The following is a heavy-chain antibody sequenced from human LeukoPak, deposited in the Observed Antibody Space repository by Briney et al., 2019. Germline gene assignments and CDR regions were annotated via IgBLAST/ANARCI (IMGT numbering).Heavy chain of an antibody. J-gene: IGHJ3*02. CDR3: ARHYTYGDPPAFDI. V-gene: IGHV4-59*08. CDR1: GGPISSYS. Sequence: PSETLSLTCTVSGGPISSYSWSWVRQPPGKGLEWIGYMYSRGSTNDNPSLKSRVTISRDTSKNQLSLRMTSVTAADTAMYYCARHYTYGDPPAFDIWGQGTMVTVSS. D-gene: IGHD4-17*01. CDR2: MYSRGST.